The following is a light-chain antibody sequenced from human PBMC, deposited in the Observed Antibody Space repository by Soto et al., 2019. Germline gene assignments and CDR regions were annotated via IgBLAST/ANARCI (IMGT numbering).Light chain of an antibody. CDR2: EGS. J-gene: IGLJ2*01. CDR1: SSDVGSYDL. V-gene: IGLV2-23*01. Sequence: QSALTQPASVSGSPGQSITISCTGTSSDVGSYDLVSWYQQHPGKAPKLMIYEGSKRPSGVSNRFSGSKSGNTASLTISGLQAEDEADYYCCSYAGESTLVFGGGIKLTVL. CDR3: CSYAGESTLV.